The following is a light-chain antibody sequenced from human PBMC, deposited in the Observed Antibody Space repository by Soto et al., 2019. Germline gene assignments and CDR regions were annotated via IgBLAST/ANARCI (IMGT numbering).Light chain of an antibody. CDR3: QQYYSYPPT. V-gene: IGKV1-8*01. CDR1: QGISSY. J-gene: IGKJ1*01. CDR2: GAS. Sequence: AIVMTQSPSTLSVSTGERVTISCRASQGISSYLAWYQQKPGQAPKLLIYGASTWQSGVPSRFSGSGSGTDFTLTISCLQSEDFATYYCQQYYSYPPTFGQGTKVDIK.